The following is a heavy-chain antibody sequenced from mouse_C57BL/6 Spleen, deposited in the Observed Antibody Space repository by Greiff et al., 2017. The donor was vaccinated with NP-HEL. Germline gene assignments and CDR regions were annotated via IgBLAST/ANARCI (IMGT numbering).Heavy chain of an antibody. V-gene: IGHV1-80*01. D-gene: IGHD2-1*01. J-gene: IGHJ2*01. Sequence: QVQLKQSGAELVKPGASVKISCKASGYAFSSYWMNWVKQRPGKGLEWIGQIYPGDGDTNYNGKFKGKATLTADKSSSTAYMQLSSLTSEDSAVYFCARRIYYGNLYYFDYWGQGTTLTVSS. CDR2: IYPGDGDT. CDR3: ARRIYYGNLYYFDY. CDR1: GYAFSSYW.